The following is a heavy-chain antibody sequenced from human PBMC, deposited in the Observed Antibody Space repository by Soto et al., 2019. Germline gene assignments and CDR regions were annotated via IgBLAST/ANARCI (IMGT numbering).Heavy chain of an antibody. Sequence: EASVKVSCKVSGYTLTELSMHWVRQAPGKGLEWMGGFDPEDGETIYAQKFQGRVTMTEDTSTDTAYMELSSLRSEDTAVYYCATPRSPTAMNSPEYYFDYWGQGTLVTVSS. V-gene: IGHV1-24*01. CDR1: GYTLTELS. D-gene: IGHD5-18*01. CDR2: FDPEDGET. J-gene: IGHJ4*02. CDR3: ATPRSPTAMNSPEYYFDY.